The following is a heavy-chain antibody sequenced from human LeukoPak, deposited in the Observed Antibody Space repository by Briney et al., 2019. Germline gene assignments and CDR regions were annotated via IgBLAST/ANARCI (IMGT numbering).Heavy chain of an antibody. CDR1: GFTFSSYW. J-gene: IGHJ4*02. CDR3: ARDISTNKWELRPPFDY. V-gene: IGHV3-74*01. D-gene: IGHD1-26*01. Sequence: PGGSLRLSCAASGFTFSSYWMHWVRQTPWKGLVWVSRINADGSSTSYADSVKGRFTISRDNAKNTLYLQMNSLRAEDTAVYYCARDISTNKWELRPPFDYWGQGTLVTVSS. CDR2: INADGSST.